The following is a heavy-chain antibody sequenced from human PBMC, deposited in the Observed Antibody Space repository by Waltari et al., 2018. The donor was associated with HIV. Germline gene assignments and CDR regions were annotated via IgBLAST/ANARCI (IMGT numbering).Heavy chain of an antibody. V-gene: IGHV4-31*03. Sequence: QVQLQESGPGLVKPSQTLSLTCTVSGGSINNGGYYWSWIRQHPGKGLEWIGYIYYSESTYYYPSLQRRVTMSVDRSKNQFSRKLSSVTAADTAVYYCARGSAYCSGGSCYLVGYFDYWGQGTLVTVSS. J-gene: IGHJ4*02. CDR3: ARGSAYCSGGSCYLVGYFDY. CDR2: IYYSEST. D-gene: IGHD2-15*01. CDR1: GGSINNGGYY.